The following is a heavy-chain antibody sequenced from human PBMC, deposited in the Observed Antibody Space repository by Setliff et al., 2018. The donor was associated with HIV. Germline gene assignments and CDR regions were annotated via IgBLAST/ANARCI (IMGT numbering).Heavy chain of an antibody. CDR1: GFTFSSYA. J-gene: IGHJ4*02. Sequence: GGSLRLSCAASGFTFSSYAMSWVRQAPGKGLEWVSAISPSGGSTYYADSVRGRFTISRDNSKNTLYLQMNSLRAEDTAIYYCARDNNRGGAVDYWGQGTLVTVSS. D-gene: IGHD3-16*01. CDR3: ARDNNRGGAVDY. V-gene: IGHV3-23*01. CDR2: ISPSGGST.